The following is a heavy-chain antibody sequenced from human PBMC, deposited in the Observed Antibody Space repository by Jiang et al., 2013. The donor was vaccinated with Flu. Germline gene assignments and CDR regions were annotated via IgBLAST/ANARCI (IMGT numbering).Heavy chain of an antibody. CDR3: ARNGVLATTYFDY. Sequence: GPGLVKPSETLSLTCTVSGGSISSYYWSWIRQPPGKGLEWIGYIYYSGSTNYNPSLKSRVTISVDTSKNQFSLKLSSVTAADTAVYYCARNGVLATTYFDYWGQGTLVTVSS. CDR2: IYYSGST. J-gene: IGHJ4*02. CDR1: GGSISSYY. V-gene: IGHV4-59*01. D-gene: IGHD5-24*01.